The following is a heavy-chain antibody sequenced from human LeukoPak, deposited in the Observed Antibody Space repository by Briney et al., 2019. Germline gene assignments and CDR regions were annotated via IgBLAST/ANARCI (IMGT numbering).Heavy chain of an antibody. CDR1: RFTFSSYG. Sequence: PGRSLRLSCAASRFTFSSYGMHWVRQAPGKGLEWVAVISYDGSNKYYADSVKGRFTISRDNSKNTLYLQMNSLRAEDTAVYYCAIDGQWLVLNIWGQGTMVTVSS. CDR2: ISYDGSNK. V-gene: IGHV3-30*03. CDR3: AIDGQWLVLNI. J-gene: IGHJ3*02. D-gene: IGHD6-19*01.